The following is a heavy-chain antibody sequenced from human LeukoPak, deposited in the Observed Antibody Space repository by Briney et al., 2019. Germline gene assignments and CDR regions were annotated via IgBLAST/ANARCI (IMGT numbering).Heavy chain of an antibody. CDR2: IYYSGST. J-gene: IGHJ4*02. Sequence: SETLSLTCTVSGGSISSSSYYWGWIRQPPGKGLEWIGSIYYSGSTYYNPSLKSRVTISVDTSKNQFSLKLSSVTAADTAVYYCARRSSSSPFDYWGQGTLVTVSS. CDR1: GGSISSSSYY. D-gene: IGHD6-13*01. V-gene: IGHV4-39*01. CDR3: ARRSSSSPFDY.